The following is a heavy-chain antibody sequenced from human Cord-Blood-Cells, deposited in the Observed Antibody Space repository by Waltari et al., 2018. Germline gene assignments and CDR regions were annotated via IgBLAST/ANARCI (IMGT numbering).Heavy chain of an antibody. Sequence: EVQLVESGGGLVQPGGSLRLSCAASGFPVGRNYLSWFRQAPGKGLEWVSVIYSGGSTYYADSVKGRFTISRDNSKNTLYLQMNSLRAEDTAVYYCARDRYYYYGMDVWGQGTTVTVSS. CDR3: ARDRYYYYGMDV. CDR2: IYSGGST. V-gene: IGHV3-66*01. J-gene: IGHJ6*02. CDR1: GFPVGRNY.